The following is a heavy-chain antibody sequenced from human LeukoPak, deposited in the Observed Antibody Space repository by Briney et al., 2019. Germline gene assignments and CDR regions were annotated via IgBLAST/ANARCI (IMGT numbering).Heavy chain of an antibody. J-gene: IGHJ5*02. Sequence: SQTLSLTCAISGDSVSSNSAAWNWIRQSPSRGLEWLGRTYYRSKWYNDYAVSVKSRITINPDTSKNQFSLQLNSVTPEDTAVYYCARDPHIVVAPAAPAGFDPWGQGTLVTVSS. CDR1: GDSVSSNSAA. D-gene: IGHD2-2*01. CDR2: TYYRSKWYN. CDR3: ARDPHIVVAPAAPAGFDP. V-gene: IGHV6-1*01.